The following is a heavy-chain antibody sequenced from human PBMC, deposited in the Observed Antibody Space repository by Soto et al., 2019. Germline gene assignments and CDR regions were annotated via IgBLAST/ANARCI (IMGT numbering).Heavy chain of an antibody. J-gene: IGHJ4*02. CDR1: GFTFNSND. V-gene: IGHV3-21*04. CDR2: ISSSSTYT. D-gene: IGHD4-17*01. CDR3: ARGWDYGDYEVDY. Sequence: GGSLRLSCAVSGFTFNSNDMTWVRQAPGKELEWVSTISSSSTYTYYAESVKGRFTISRDNAKNSLYLQMNSLRAEYTAVYYCARGWDYGDYEVDYWGQGTLVTVSS.